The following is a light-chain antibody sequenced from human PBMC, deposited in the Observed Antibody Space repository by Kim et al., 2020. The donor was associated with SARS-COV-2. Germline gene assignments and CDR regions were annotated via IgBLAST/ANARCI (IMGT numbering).Light chain of an antibody. CDR3: HQFKKWPLT. Sequence: LPPGERATLSCRASQSVSSDLAWYQHKPGQAPRLLVYGASTRATGIPVRFSGSGSGTEFTLTISSLQSEDFAVYYCHQFKKWPLTFGGGTKVDIK. V-gene: IGKV3-15*01. CDR1: QSVSSD. CDR2: GAS. J-gene: IGKJ4*01.